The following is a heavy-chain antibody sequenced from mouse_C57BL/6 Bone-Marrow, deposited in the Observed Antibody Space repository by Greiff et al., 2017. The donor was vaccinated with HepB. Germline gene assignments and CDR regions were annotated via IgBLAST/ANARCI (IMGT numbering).Heavy chain of an antibody. J-gene: IGHJ2*01. V-gene: IGHV1-63*01. CDR2: IYPGGGYT. CDR1: GYTFTNYW. CDR3: ARWGSSGYIYYFDY. D-gene: IGHD3-2*02. Sequence: QVQLKESGAELVRPGTSVKMSCKASGYTFTNYWIGWAKQRPGHGLEWIGDIYPGGGYTNYNEKFKGKATLTADKSSSTAYMQFSSLTSEDSAIYYCARWGSSGYIYYFDYWGQGTTLTVSS.